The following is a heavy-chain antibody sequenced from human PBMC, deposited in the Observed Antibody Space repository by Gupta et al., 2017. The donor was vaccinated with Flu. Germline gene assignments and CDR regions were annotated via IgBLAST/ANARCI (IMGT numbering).Heavy chain of an antibody. CDR1: GFTFIRYG. J-gene: IGHJ3*02. V-gene: IGHV3-30*18. CDR2: ISYDGSNK. D-gene: IGHD6-19*01. Sequence: QVQLVQSGVGVVQPGRSLRLSCGASGFTFIRYGMHWDPHAPGKVLEWGAVISYDGSNKDYADYVKGRFTISRDNSKNKLYLKMNSLRAEDTAVYYCAKELQWLVRFDAFDIWGQGTMVTVSS. CDR3: AKELQWLVRFDAFDI.